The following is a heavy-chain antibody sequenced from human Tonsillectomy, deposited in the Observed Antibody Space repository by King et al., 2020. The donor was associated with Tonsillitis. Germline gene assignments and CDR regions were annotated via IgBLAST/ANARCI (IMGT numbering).Heavy chain of an antibody. CDR1: GDSISSNNYY. Sequence: LQLQESGPGLVKPSETLSLTCTVSGDSISSNNYYWGWIRQPTGKGLEWIGMIYYSGATYYNPSLKSRVIISLDTSKNQFSLKLNSVTAADTAVYYCAAHLHNISPLYWGQGALVTVSS. J-gene: IGHJ4*02. CDR3: AAHLHNISPLY. V-gene: IGHV4-39*07. D-gene: IGHD1-1*01. CDR2: IYYSGAT.